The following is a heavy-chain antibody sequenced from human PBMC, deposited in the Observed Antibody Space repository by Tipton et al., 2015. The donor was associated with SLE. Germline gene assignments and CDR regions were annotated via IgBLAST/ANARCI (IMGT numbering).Heavy chain of an antibody. Sequence: TLSLTCSVSGDSIGTGGHYWSWVRQHPGKGLEWIGYIYYSGTTFYNPSLKSRLTISVDTSKNQFFLRLRSVTAANTAVYYCAREGHYNILTGEYYYYMDVWGKGTTVTVSS. CDR1: GDSIGTGGHY. CDR2: IYYSGTT. V-gene: IGHV4-31*03. CDR3: AREGHYNILTGEYYYYMDV. D-gene: IGHD3-9*01. J-gene: IGHJ6*03.